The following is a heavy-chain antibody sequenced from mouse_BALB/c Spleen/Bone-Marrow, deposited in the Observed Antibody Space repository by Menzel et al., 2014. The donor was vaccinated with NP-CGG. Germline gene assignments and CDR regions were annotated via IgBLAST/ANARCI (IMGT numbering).Heavy chain of an antibody. Sequence: EVKLVESGAELVKPGASVKLSCTASGFNIKDTYMHWVKQRPEQGLEWIGRIDPATGNTKYDPKFQGKATITADTSSNTAYLQLSSLTSEDTAVYYCAFYYYGSSPFAYWGQGTLVTVSA. CDR2: IDPATGNT. D-gene: IGHD1-1*01. V-gene: IGHV14-3*02. CDR3: AFYYYGSSPFAY. CDR1: GFNIKDTY. J-gene: IGHJ3*01.